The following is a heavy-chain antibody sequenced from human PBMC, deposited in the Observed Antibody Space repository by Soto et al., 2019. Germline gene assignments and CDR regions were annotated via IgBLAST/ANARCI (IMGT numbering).Heavy chain of an antibody. CDR2: ITPSSGST. D-gene: IGHD1-7*01. V-gene: IGHV1-46*02. J-gene: IGHJ5*02. CDR3: ARDLVPIWNYVGLAPGAQHWFDP. Sequence: QVQLVQSGAEVRKPGASVKVSCKASGYTFNNYFMHWVRQAPTQGLEWMGVITPSSGSTTYAQRFQGRLTMTRDTYTSTVYMELRSLRSEDTAVYFCARDLVPIWNYVGLAPGAQHWFDPWGQGTLVTVSS. CDR1: GYTFNNYF.